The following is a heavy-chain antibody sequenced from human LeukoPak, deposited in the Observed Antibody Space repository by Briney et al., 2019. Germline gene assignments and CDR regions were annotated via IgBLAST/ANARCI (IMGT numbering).Heavy chain of an antibody. CDR3: AKSYYGG. Sequence: LGGSLRLSCAASGFPFSSHWMSWVRQAPGKGLEWVANIKPDGSEEYYVDSVKGRFTISRDNVKNSLYLQMNSLRAEDTAVYYCAKSYYGGWGQGTLVTVSS. D-gene: IGHD3-10*01. J-gene: IGHJ4*02. CDR1: GFPFSSHW. CDR2: IKPDGSEE. V-gene: IGHV3-7*01.